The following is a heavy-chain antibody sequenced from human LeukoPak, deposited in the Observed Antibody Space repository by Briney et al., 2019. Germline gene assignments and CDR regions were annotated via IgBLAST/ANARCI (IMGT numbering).Heavy chain of an antibody. CDR2: IRSKANSYAT. CDR3: AKYTKRIRYCSGGSCYRDWYFDL. J-gene: IGHJ2*01. V-gene: IGHV3-73*01. D-gene: IGHD2-15*01. Sequence: GGSLRLSCAASGFTFSGSAMHWVRQASGKGLEWVGRIRSKANSYATAYAASVKGRFTISRDDSKNTAYLQMNSLKTEDTAVYYCAKYTKRIRYCSGGSCYRDWYFDLWGRGTLVTVSS. CDR1: GFTFSGSA.